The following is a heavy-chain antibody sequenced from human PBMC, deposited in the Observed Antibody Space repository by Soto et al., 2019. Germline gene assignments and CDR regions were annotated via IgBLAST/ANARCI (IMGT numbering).Heavy chain of an antibody. V-gene: IGHV4-34*01. CDR1: GGSFSGYH. D-gene: IGHD3-22*01. CDR3: ARGFKNAVENSGYYYRF. J-gene: IGHJ4*02. Sequence: SEPLSPTCAVYGGSFSGYHWTWIRQSPGKGLACIGEISHSGVTNYNPSFTSRVTMSIDTSKKQFSLNLSSVTAADTAVYYCARGFKNAVENSGYYYRFWGQGSPVTVSS. CDR2: ISHSGVT.